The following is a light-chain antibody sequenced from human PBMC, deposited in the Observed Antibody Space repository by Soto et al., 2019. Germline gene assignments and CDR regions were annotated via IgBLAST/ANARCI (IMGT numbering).Light chain of an antibody. CDR1: QGIGSY. Sequence: DIQRTQSPSSLSASVGDRFTITCRASQGIGSYLNWYQHKPGKAPNILIYTESSLQTGVPSRFSGSGSGTDLNLTISRLQPDDSATYYCQESYSSTWTFGQGTKVDIK. CDR2: TES. CDR3: QESYSSTWT. J-gene: IGKJ1*01. V-gene: IGKV1-39*01.